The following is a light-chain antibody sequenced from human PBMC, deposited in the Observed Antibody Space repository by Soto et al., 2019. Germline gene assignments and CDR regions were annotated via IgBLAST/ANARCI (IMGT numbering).Light chain of an antibody. V-gene: IGLV2-14*03. J-gene: IGLJ1*01. CDR3: GSYTSSNTLV. CDR1: SSDVGGYNY. CDR2: EVT. Sequence: QSALTQPASVSGSPGQSITISCTGTSSDVGGYNYVSWYQQHPGKAPKLLIYEVTYRPSGVSNRFSGSKSGNTASLTISGLQAEDEADYFCGSYTSSNTLVFGTGTKLNVL.